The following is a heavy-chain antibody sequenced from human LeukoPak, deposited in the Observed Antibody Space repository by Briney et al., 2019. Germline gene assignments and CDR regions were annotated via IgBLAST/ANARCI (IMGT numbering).Heavy chain of an antibody. V-gene: IGHV4-59*01. J-gene: IGHJ4*02. CDR2: IYYSGST. Sequence: PSETLSLTCTVSGGSISSYYWSWIRQPPGKGLEWIGYIYYSGSTNYNPSLKSRVTISVDTSKNQFSLKLSSVTAADTAVYYCARDYGYGDYFDYWGQGTLVTVSS. CDR1: GGSISSYY. CDR3: ARDYGYGDYFDY. D-gene: IGHD4-17*01.